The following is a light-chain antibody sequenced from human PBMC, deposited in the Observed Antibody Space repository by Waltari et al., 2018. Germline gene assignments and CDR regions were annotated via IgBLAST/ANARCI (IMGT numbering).Light chain of an antibody. CDR1: SGHSSYA. CDR3: QTWGTGIVV. Sequence: QLVLTQSPSASASLGASVKLTCTLSSGHSSYAIAWHQQQPEKGPRYLMKLNSDGSHSKGDGLPDRFSGSGSGAGRYLTISSLQSEDEADYSCQTWGTGIVVFGGGTKLTVL. J-gene: IGLJ2*01. V-gene: IGLV4-69*01. CDR2: LNSDGSH.